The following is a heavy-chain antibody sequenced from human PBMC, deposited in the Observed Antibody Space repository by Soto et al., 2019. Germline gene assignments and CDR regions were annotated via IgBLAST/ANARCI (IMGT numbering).Heavy chain of an antibody. V-gene: IGHV4-30-4*01. CDR3: ARGLEGSHFSLS. CDR2: IYYSGST. CDR1: GGSISSGDYY. J-gene: IGHJ4*02. Sequence: SETLSLTCTVSGGSISSGDYYWCWIRQPPGKGLEWIGYIYYSGSTYYNPSLKSRVTITVDTSKNQFSLKLISVTAADTAVYYCARGLEGSHFSLSWGQGTLVTVSS.